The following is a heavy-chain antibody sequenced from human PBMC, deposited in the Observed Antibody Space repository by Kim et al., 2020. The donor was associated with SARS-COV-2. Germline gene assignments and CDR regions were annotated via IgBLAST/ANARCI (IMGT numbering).Heavy chain of an antibody. D-gene: IGHD3-22*01. CDR1: GGSFSGYY. J-gene: IGHJ5*02. CDR2: INHSGST. V-gene: IGHV4-34*01. CDR3: ARARTGGYYYDSRGRFDP. Sequence: SETLSLTCAVYGGSFSGYYWSWIRQPPGKGLEWIGEINHSGSTNYNPSLKSRVTISVDTSKNQFSLKLSSVTAADTAVYYCARARTGGYYYDSRGRFDP.